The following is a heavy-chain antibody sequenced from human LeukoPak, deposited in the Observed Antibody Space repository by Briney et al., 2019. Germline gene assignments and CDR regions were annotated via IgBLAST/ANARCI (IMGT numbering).Heavy chain of an antibody. CDR1: GYTFTSYG. J-gene: IGHJ6*02. D-gene: IGHD3-3*01. CDR3: ARSARFLEWSYGMDV. CDR2: ISAYNGNT. Sequence: GASVKASCKASGYTFTSYGISWVRQAPGQGLEWMGWISAYNGNTSYAQKLQGRVTMTTDTSTSTAYMELRSLRSDDTAVYYCARSARFLEWSYGMDVWGQGTTVTVPS. V-gene: IGHV1-18*01.